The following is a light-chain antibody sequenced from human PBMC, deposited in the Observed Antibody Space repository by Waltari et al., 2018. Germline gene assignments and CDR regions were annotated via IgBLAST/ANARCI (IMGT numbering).Light chain of an antibody. CDR1: QSVSSY. CDR2: DAS. CDR3: QQRSNWPLT. J-gene: IGKJ4*01. Sequence: EIVLTQSPATLSLSPGDRATISCRASQSVSSYLAWYQQKPGQAPRLLIYDASNGATSIPARFSVSGSGTDFTLTISSLEPEDFAVYYCQQRSNWPLTFGGGTKVEIK. V-gene: IGKV3-11*01.